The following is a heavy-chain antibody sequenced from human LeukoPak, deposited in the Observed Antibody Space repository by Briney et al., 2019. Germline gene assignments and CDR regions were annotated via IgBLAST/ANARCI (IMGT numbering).Heavy chain of an antibody. CDR1: GFTFDDYG. D-gene: IGHD2-15*01. V-gene: IGHV3-20*04. J-gene: IGHJ4*02. CDR3: ARWRYCSGGSCNPKTKYYFDY. CDR2: LNWKGGST. Sequence: AGGTLRLSCAASGFTFDDYGMSWVRQAPGKGLEWVSGLNWKGGSTGYADSVKGRFTISRDNAKNSLYLQMNSLRAEDTALYYCARWRYCSGGSCNPKTKYYFDYWGQGTLVTVSS.